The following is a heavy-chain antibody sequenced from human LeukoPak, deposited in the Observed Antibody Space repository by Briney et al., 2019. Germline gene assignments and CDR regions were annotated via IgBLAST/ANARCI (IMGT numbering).Heavy chain of an antibody. CDR3: ARQGEYYDFWSGYKKHYYYYYMDA. CDR1: GGTFSSYA. D-gene: IGHD3-3*01. V-gene: IGHV1-69*13. Sequence: SVKVSCKASGGTFSSYAISWVRQAPGQGLEWMRGIIPIFGTANYAQKFQGRVTITADESTSTAYMELSSLRSEDTAVYYCARQGEYYDFWSGYKKHYYYYYMDAWGKGTTVTVSS. J-gene: IGHJ6*03. CDR2: IIPIFGTA.